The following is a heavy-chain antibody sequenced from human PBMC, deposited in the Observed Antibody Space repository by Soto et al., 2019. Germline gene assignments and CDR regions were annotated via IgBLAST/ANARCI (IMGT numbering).Heavy chain of an antibody. V-gene: IGHV3-23*01. CDR2: ICGSGDTT. J-gene: IGHJ4*02. CDR3: AIGRWICYGARRSGDY. D-gene: IGHD4-17*01. CDR1: GFTFSTYA. Sequence: EVQLLESGGGLVQPGGSLRLSCAASGFTFSTYAISWVRQAPGKGLEWLSGICGSGDTTYYADSVKGRFSISRDNSENMLYMQMKGLRAEDTAGYCCAIGRWICYGARRSGDYWGQGTLVTVSS.